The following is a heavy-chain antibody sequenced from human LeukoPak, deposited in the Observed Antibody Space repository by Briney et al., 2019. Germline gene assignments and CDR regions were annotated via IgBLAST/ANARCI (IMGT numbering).Heavy chain of an antibody. Sequence: ASVKVSCKASGYTFTSYYMHWVRQAPGQGLEWMGWINPNSGGTNYAQKFQGRVTMTRDTSISTAYMELSRLRSDDTAVYYCARLRSSSWYGLDAFDIWGQGTMVTVSS. CDR2: INPNSGGT. CDR3: ARLRSSSWYGLDAFDI. J-gene: IGHJ3*02. D-gene: IGHD6-13*01. V-gene: IGHV1-2*02. CDR1: GYTFTSYY.